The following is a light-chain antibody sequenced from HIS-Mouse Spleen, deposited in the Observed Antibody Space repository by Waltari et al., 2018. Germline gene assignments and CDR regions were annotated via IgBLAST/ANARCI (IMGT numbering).Light chain of an antibody. CDR3: YSTDSSGNHRV. V-gene: IGLV3-10*01. CDR2: EDR. J-gene: IGLJ2*01. CDR1: ALPKKY. Sequence: SYELTQPPSVSVSPGQTARITCSGDALPKKYAYWYQQKSGQAPVLVIYEDRKRPSGFPGRFSGSSSGTMATLTISGAQVEDEADYYCYSTDSSGNHRVFGGGTKLTVL.